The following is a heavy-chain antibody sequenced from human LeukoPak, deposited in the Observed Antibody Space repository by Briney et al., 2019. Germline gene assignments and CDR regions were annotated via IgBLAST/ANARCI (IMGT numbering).Heavy chain of an antibody. Sequence: ASVKVSCMASGFFFTTYAIHWVGQAPGQRLEWMGWINPADGGTRYSQRVQGRVSITRDTPATPAYMELSSLRSEDTAVYYCARRLKGSFGNPFDYWGQGTLVTVSS. V-gene: IGHV1-3*01. CDR3: ARRLKGSFGNPFDY. CDR2: INPADGGT. CDR1: GFFFTTYA. J-gene: IGHJ4*02. D-gene: IGHD4-23*01.